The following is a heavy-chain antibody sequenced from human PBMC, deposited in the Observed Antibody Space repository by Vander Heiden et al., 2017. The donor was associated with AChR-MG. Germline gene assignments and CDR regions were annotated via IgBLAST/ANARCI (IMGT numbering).Heavy chain of an antibody. D-gene: IGHD5-12*01. V-gene: IGHV1-2*02. CDR3: ARGRWLQSSKYFDL. J-gene: IGHJ5*01. Sequence: QMQLVQSGAEVKKTGASVKVSCKASGYIFTDYYVHWIRQAPGQGPEWMGWINPNSGDTDYAKKFQGSVTMTRDTASGSAFLEIGRLRSDDSATYYCARGRWLQSSKYFDLWGQGTRVTVSS. CDR2: INPNSGDT. CDR1: GYIFTDYY.